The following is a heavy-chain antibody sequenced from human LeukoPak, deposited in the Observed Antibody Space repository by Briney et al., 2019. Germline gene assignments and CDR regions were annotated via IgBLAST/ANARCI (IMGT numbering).Heavy chain of an antibody. V-gene: IGHV1-2*02. CDR2: INPNSGGT. CDR1: GYTFTGYY. CDR3: ARDSKHCSGGSCYSRPVDFQH. D-gene: IGHD2-15*01. Sequence: ASVKVSCKASGYTFTGYYMHWVRQAPGQGLEWMGWINPNSGGTNYAQKFQGRVTMTRDTSISTAYMELSRLRSDDTAVYYCARDSKHCSGGSCYSRPVDFQHWGQGTLVTVSS. J-gene: IGHJ1*01.